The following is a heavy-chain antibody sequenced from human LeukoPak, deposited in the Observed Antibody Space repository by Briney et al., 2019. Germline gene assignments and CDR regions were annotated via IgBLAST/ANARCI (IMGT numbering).Heavy chain of an antibody. CDR2: INHSGST. CDR3: AREEFLEWLLETTNWFDP. CDR1: GGSFTTYY. V-gene: IGHV4-34*01. J-gene: IGHJ5*02. Sequence: SETLSLTCVVYGGSFTTYYWSWIRQPPGKGLEWIGEINHSGSTNYNPSLKSRVTISVDTSKNQFSLKLSSVTAADTAVYYCAREEFLEWLLETTNWFDPWGQGTLVTVSS. D-gene: IGHD3-3*01.